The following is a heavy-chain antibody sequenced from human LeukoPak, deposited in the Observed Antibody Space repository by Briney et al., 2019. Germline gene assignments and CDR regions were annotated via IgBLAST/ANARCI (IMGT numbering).Heavy chain of an antibody. D-gene: IGHD3-3*01. V-gene: IGHV4-34*01. CDR2: INHSGSA. CDR3: AIEYDFWSGIFVY. J-gene: IGHJ4*02. Sequence: PSETLSLTCAVYGGSFSGYYWSWIPQPPGKGLEWIGEINHSGSANYNPSLTSRVTRAVDTSTNQFSLKLSSVAAADMAVYYCAIEYDFWSGIFVYWGQGTLVTVSS. CDR1: GGSFSGYY.